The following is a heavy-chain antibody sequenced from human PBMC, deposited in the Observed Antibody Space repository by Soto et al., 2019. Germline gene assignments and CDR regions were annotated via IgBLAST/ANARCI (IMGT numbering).Heavy chain of an antibody. J-gene: IGHJ2*01. CDR3: ARRLASYDILTGYQNHYWYFDL. V-gene: IGHV3-48*01. D-gene: IGHD3-9*01. CDR1: GFTFSSYS. Sequence: VGSLRLSCAASGFTFSSYSMNWVRQATGKGLEWVSYISSSSSTIYYADSVKGRFTISRDNAKNSLYLQMNSLRAEDTAVYYCARRLASYDILTGYQNHYWYFDLWGRGTLVTVSS. CDR2: ISSSSSTI.